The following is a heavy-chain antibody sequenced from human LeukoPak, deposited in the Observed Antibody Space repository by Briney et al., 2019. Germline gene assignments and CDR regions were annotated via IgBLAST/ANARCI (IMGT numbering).Heavy chain of an antibody. J-gene: IGHJ4*02. CDR3: VSDFDY. V-gene: IGHV3-23*01. CDR1: GFTFSSYA. Sequence: GGSLRLSCAASGFTFSSYAMSWVRQSPGTGLGWVSVVSGGGTSTNYGASVKGRFTTSRDNSKNTLYLQMNSLRAEDTAVYYCVSDFDYWGQGTLVTVSS. CDR2: VSGGGTST.